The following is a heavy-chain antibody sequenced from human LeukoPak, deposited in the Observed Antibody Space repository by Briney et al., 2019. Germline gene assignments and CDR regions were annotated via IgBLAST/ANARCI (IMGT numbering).Heavy chain of an antibody. CDR3: VEGAQWLVFVY. Sequence: SEPLSLTCTVSGGSISRYYWRWLRQPPGKGLEWIGYIYYSGRKKYHPSLKSRVTVSVDTSKKQFSLKLSSVTAAHTAFFYCVEGAQWLVFVYWGQGALVTVSS. D-gene: IGHD6-19*01. CDR1: GGSISRYY. V-gene: IGHV4-59*01. CDR2: IYYSGRK. J-gene: IGHJ4*02.